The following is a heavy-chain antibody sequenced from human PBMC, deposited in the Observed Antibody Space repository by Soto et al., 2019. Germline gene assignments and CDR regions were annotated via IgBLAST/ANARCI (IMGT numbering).Heavy chain of an antibody. CDR3: AKDTAEYSSSFGWGLFDY. Sequence: GGSLRLSCAASGFTFDDYAMHWVRQAPGKGLEWVSGISWNSGSIGYADSVKGRFTISRDNAKNSLYLQMNSLRAEDTALYYCAKDTAEYSSSFGWGLFDYWGQGTLVTVSS. CDR1: GFTFDDYA. D-gene: IGHD6-6*01. CDR2: ISWNSGSI. V-gene: IGHV3-9*01. J-gene: IGHJ4*02.